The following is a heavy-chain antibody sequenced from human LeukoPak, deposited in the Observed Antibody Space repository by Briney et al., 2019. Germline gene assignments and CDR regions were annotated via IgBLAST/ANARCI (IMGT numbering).Heavy chain of an antibody. CDR3: ARLASIAARPDDY. CDR1: GYSFTSYW. CDR2: INPGDSDT. Sequence: ESLKISCMGSGYSFTSYWICWVRQMPGKGLEGLGIINPGDSDTRYSPSFQGQVTISADKSISTACLQWSSLKASDTAMYYCARLASIAARPDDYWGQGTLVTVSS. D-gene: IGHD6-6*01. V-gene: IGHV5-51*01. J-gene: IGHJ4*02.